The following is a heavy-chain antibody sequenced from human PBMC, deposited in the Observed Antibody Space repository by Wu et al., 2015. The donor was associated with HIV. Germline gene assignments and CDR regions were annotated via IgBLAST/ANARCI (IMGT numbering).Heavy chain of an antibody. V-gene: IGHV1-69*13. CDR1: GGTFSNYA. J-gene: IGHJ4*02. Sequence: QVQLVQSGAEVKKPGSSVKVSCKASGGTFSNYAISWVRQAPGQGLEWMGRIIPIFGTANYAQKFQGRVTITADESTSTAYMELSSLRSEDTAVYYCARDLGLAYCGGDCSSLDYWARERWSPSPQ. CDR2: IIPIFGTA. D-gene: IGHD2-21*02. CDR3: ARDLGLAYCGGDCSSLDY.